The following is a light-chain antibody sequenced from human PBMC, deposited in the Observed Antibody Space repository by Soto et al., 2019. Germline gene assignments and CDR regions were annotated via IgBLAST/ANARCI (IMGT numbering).Light chain of an antibody. CDR3: QQYSSTPHT. Sequence: EIVLTQSPGTLSLSPGQRATLSCRASQSVSSSYLAWYQHKRGQAPRLLMFGTGSRATGIPDRVSGTGSGTDFTLIINRLEPEDFAVYYCQQYSSTPHTFGQGTKLEIK. CDR2: GTG. J-gene: IGKJ2*01. CDR1: QSVSSSY. V-gene: IGKV3-20*01.